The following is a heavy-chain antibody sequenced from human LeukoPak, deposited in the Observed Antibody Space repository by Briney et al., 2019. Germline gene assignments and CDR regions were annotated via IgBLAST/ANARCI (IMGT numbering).Heavy chain of an antibody. D-gene: IGHD3-22*01. CDR1: GFTFSSYS. J-gene: IGHJ3*01. Sequence: GGSLRLSCAASGFTFSSYSMNWVRQAPGKGLEWVSSISSSSSYIYYADSVKGRFTISRDNAKNSLYLQMNSLRAEDAAVYYCAREGGHGARYYYDSSGYYYSWGQGTMVTVSS. CDR3: AREGGHGARYYYDSSGYYYS. CDR2: ISSSSSYI. V-gene: IGHV3-21*01.